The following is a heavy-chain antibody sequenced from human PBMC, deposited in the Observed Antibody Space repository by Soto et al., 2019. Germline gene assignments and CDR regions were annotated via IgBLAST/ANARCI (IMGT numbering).Heavy chain of an antibody. CDR1: GFTFSSYA. CDR2: ISGSGGST. J-gene: IGHJ6*02. D-gene: IGHD4-4*01. V-gene: IGHV3-23*01. Sequence: GGSLRLSCAASGFTFSSYAMSWVRQAPGKGLEWVSAISGSGGSTHYADSVKGRFTISRDNSKNTLYLQMNSLRAEDTAVYYCAGRLKYDYTPNYYYYGMDVWGQGTTVTVSS. CDR3: AGRLKYDYTPNYYYYGMDV.